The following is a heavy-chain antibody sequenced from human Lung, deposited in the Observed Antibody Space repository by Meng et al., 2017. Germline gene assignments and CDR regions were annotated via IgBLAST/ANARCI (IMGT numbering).Heavy chain of an antibody. CDR3: ARDLYYYDNSGPIDY. Sequence: QLVGSSGGLVTPGGSLRLSFAASGFIFSSYSMNWVRQAPGKGLEWVSSFTSSTSYIYYADSVKGRFTISRDNAKSSLYLQMSSLRAEDTAVYYCARDLYYYDNSGPIDYWGQGTLVTAPQ. J-gene: IGHJ4*02. CDR1: GFIFSSYS. D-gene: IGHD3-22*01. CDR2: FTSSTSYI. V-gene: IGHV3-21*01.